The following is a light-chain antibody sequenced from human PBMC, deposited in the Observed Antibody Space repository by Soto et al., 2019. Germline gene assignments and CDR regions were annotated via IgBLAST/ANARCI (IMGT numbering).Light chain of an antibody. CDR1: SSDVGGYNY. Sequence: QSGLTQPPSASGSPGQSVTISCTGTSSDVGGYNYVSWYQQHPGKAPKLMIYDVSKRPSGVPDRFSGSKSGNTASLTVSGLQAEDEADYYCSSYAGSNNYVFGTGTKVPVL. V-gene: IGLV2-8*01. CDR3: SSYAGSNNYV. J-gene: IGLJ1*01. CDR2: DVS.